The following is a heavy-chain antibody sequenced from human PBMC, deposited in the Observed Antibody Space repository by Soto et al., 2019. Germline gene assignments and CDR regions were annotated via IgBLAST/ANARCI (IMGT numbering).Heavy chain of an antibody. D-gene: IGHD3-10*01. J-gene: IGHJ3*01. Sequence: VQLVESGGNVVQPGGSLRLSCAASGFTFSDHFLDWVRQTPGKGLEWVGRSRSKVDNYVTEYAASVEGRFTISRDDSQNSLYLQMSGLKTEDTAVYYCARGVRGHYGFDVWGQGTMVTVSS. CDR1: GFTFSDHF. CDR3: ARGVRGHYGFDV. V-gene: IGHV3-72*01. CDR2: SRSKVDNYVT.